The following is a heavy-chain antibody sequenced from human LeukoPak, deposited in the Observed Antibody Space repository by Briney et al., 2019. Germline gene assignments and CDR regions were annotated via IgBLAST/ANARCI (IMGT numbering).Heavy chain of an antibody. CDR1: GGPISSSSYY. CDR3: ARGLGEVTAFDY. D-gene: IGHD2-21*02. CDR2: MYYSGRT. Sequence: SDPLSLPCTVSGGPISSSSYYWTWIPQPPGKGLEWNGYMYYSGRTKYNPSLKSRVTISVYTSKNQFSLKVTSLTAADTAAYYCARGLGEVTAFDYWGQGTLVSVSS. J-gene: IGHJ4*02. V-gene: IGHV4-61*01.